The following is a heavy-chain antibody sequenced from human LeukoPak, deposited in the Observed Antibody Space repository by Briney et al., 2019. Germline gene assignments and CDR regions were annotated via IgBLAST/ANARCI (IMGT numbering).Heavy chain of an antibody. CDR3: ARESNSGYDSAFFDY. J-gene: IGHJ4*02. CDR2: IHYSGGT. CDR1: GGSIRSYY. Sequence: SETLSRTCTVSGGSIRSYYWSWIRQPPGKGLEWIGYIHYSGGTNYNPSLKSRVTISVDTPKNQFSLKLNSVTAADTAVYYCARESNSGYDSAFFDYWGQGTLVTVSS. V-gene: IGHV4-59*01. D-gene: IGHD5-12*01.